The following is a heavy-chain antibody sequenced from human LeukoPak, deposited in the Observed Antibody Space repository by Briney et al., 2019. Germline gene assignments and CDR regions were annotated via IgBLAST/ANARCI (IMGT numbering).Heavy chain of an antibody. V-gene: IGHV4-59*01. Sequence: MPSETLSLTCTVSGGSISSYYWSWIRQPPVKGLEWIGYIYYSGSTNYNPSLKSRVTISVDTSKNQFSLKLSSVTAADTAVYYCARGGDSSGYYYPVFDYWGQGTLVTVSS. CDR3: ARGGDSSGYYYPVFDY. CDR1: GGSISSYY. J-gene: IGHJ4*02. CDR2: IYYSGST. D-gene: IGHD3-22*01.